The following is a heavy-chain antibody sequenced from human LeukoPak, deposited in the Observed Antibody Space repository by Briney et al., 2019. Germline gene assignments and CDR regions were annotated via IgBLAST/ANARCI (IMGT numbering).Heavy chain of an antibody. D-gene: IGHD3-22*01. Sequence: SETLSLXCTVSGGSISSGSYYWSWIRQPAVKGLEWIGRIYTSGSTNYNPSLKSRVTISVDTSKNQFSLKLSSVTAADTAVYYCAREIVYYYDSSGYSRFDYWGQGTPVTVSS. V-gene: IGHV4-61*02. CDR1: GGSISSGSYY. CDR2: IYTSGST. CDR3: AREIVYYYDSSGYSRFDY. J-gene: IGHJ4*02.